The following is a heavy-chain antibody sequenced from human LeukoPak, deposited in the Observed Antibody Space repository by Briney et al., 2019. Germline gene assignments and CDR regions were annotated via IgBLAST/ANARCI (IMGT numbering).Heavy chain of an antibody. CDR3: VRQTYGSGSYYNLDC. J-gene: IGHJ4*02. CDR2: IYYSGST. CDR1: GGSISSSTHY. D-gene: IGHD3-10*01. V-gene: IGHV4-39*01. Sequence: SETLSLTCTVSGGSISSSTHYWGWIRQPPGKGLEWIGTIYYSGSTYYNPSLKSRATISVDTSKNQFTLKLGSVTAADTAVYYCVRQTYGSGSYYNLDCWGQGTLVTVSS.